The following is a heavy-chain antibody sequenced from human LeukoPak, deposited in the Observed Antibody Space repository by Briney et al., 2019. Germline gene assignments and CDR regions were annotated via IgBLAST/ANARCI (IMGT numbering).Heavy chain of an antibody. CDR1: GYTFTSYA. D-gene: IGHD3-10*01. J-gene: IGHJ6*03. V-gene: IGHV1-3*03. Sequence: GASVKVSCKASGYTFTSYAMHWVRQAPGQRLEWMGWINAGNGNTKYSQEFQGRVTITRDTSASTAYMELSSLRSEDMAVYYCARGDYYGSGSFYYYYMDVWGKGTTVTVSS. CDR3: ARGDYYGSGSFYYYYMDV. CDR2: INAGNGNT.